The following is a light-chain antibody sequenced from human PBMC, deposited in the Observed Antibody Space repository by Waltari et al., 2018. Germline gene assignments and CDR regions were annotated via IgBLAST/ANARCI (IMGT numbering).Light chain of an antibody. CDR3: QKYVNLPAT. CDR1: ESVGKY. Sequence: SCRAIESVGKYLSGYQQKPGQAPRLLIYDASTRATGIPDRFSGSGSGTDFSLTISRLEPEDFAVYYCQKYVNLPATFGQGTKVEI. V-gene: IGKV3-20*01. CDR2: DAS. J-gene: IGKJ1*01.